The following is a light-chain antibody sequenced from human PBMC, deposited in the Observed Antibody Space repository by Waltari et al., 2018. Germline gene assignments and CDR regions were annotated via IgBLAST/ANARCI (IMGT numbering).Light chain of an antibody. Sequence: DLQMTQSPSSLSASVGDRVTISCQASQPISNWLAWYQRKPGKAPKPLIYKSSRLEMGVPSRFSGSGAGTNFTLSINSLQPEDFATYYCQQYDSAPFNFGQGTKVDI. CDR3: QQYDSAPFN. CDR1: QPISNW. J-gene: IGKJ2*01. CDR2: KSS. V-gene: IGKV1-5*03.